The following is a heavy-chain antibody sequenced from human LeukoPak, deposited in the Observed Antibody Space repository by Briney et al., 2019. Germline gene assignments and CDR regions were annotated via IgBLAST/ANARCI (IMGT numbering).Heavy chain of an antibody. CDR3: ARGYYFGLDV. CDR1: GGSISSLY. J-gene: IGHJ6*02. CDR2: IHSSGGM. Sequence: SETLSLTCTVSGGSISSLYCNWIRQPPGKGPEWIGYIHSSGGMSSNPSLKSRVAMSIDTSKKQVSLRLNSVTPTDTAVYYCARGYYFGLDVWGLGTTVTVSS. V-gene: IGHV4-4*09.